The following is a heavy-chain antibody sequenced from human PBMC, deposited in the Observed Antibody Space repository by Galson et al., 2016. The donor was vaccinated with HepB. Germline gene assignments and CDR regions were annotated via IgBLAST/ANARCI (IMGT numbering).Heavy chain of an antibody. CDR3: ARVIGVAVTGAGYGFDP. CDR1: GGSVSSSSYH. D-gene: IGHD6-19*01. V-gene: IGHV4-61*01. J-gene: IGHJ5*02. CDR2: VYYSGST. Sequence: LSLTCTVSGGSVSSSSYHWSWIRQPPGKGLEWIGHVYYSGSTKNNPSLKSRVAISVDTSKNQFSLKLTSVTAADTAVYYCARVIGVAVTGAGYGFDPWGQGTLVTVSA.